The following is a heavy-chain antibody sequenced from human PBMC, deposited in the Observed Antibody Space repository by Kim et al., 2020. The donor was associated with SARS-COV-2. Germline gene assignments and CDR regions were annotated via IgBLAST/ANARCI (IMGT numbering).Heavy chain of an antibody. CDR2: ISAYNGNT. J-gene: IGHJ4*02. Sequence: ASVKVSCKASGYTFTSYGISWVRQAPGQGLEWMGWISAYNGNTNYAQKLQGRVTMTTDTSTSTAYMELRSLRSDDTAVYYCARVSPIYYYDSSGHYAFDYWGQGTLFPVSS. CDR1: GYTFTSYG. V-gene: IGHV1-18*01. CDR3: ARVSPIYYYDSSGHYAFDY. D-gene: IGHD3-22*01.